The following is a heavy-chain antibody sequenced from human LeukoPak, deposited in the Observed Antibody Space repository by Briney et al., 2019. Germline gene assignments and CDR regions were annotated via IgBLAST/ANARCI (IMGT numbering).Heavy chain of an antibody. Sequence: SETLSLTCTVSGGSISSSSYYWVWIRQPPGKGLEWIGYIYYSWSTNYNPSLKSRVTISVDTSKNQFSLKLSSVTAADTAVYYCARGPNYYDSSGYYAPTYYFDYWGQGTLVTVSS. CDR1: GGSISSSSYY. CDR3: ARGPNYYDSSGYYAPTYYFDY. V-gene: IGHV4-61*05. CDR2: IYYSWST. D-gene: IGHD3-22*01. J-gene: IGHJ4*02.